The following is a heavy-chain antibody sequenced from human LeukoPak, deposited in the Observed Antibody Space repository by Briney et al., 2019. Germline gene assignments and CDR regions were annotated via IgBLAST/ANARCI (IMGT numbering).Heavy chain of an antibody. CDR3: AKDMEGVVVVAATPDY. Sequence: GGSLRLSCAASGFTFDDYAMHWVRQAPGKGLEWVSLISGDGGSAYYADSVKGRFTISRDYSKNSLYLQMNSLRTEDTALYYCAKDMEGVVVVAATPDYWGQGTLVTVSS. CDR2: ISGDGGSA. D-gene: IGHD2-15*01. J-gene: IGHJ4*02. CDR1: GFTFDDYA. V-gene: IGHV3-43*02.